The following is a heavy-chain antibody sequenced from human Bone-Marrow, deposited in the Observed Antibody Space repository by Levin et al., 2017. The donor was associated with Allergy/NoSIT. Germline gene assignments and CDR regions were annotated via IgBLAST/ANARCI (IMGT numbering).Heavy chain of an antibody. CDR3: ARDLGYYGSANEAFDI. D-gene: IGHD3-10*01. V-gene: IGHV3-48*01. Sequence: LSLTCAASGINFGVYSMNWVRQAPGKGLEWISYISSNSDTIYYADSVRGRFTISRDNAKNSLILRMNGLRAEDTALYYCARDLGYYGSANEAFDIWGQGTMVTVSS. CDR1: GINFGVYS. J-gene: IGHJ3*02. CDR2: ISSNSDTI.